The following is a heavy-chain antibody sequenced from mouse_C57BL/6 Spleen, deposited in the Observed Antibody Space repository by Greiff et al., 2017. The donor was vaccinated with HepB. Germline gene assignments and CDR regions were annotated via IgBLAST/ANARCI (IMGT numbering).Heavy chain of an antibody. J-gene: IGHJ2*01. CDR1: GYTFTDYN. CDR2: INPNNGGT. V-gene: IGHV1-22*01. CDR3: AREIKASYYFDY. D-gene: IGHD2-4*01. Sequence: EVQLQQSGPELVKPGASVKMSCKASGYTFTDYNMHWVKQSHGKSLEWIGYINPNNGGTSYNQKFKGKATLTVNKSSSTAYMELRSLTSEDSAVYYCAREIKASYYFDYWGQGTTLTVSS.